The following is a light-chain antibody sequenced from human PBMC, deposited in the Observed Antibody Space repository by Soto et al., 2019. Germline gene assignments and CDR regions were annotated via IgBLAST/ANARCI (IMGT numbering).Light chain of an antibody. CDR2: GAS. Sequence: EIVMTQSPATLSVSPGERVTLSCWASQSVSSNLAWYLQKPGQAPRLLIYGASTRATGIPARFSGSGSGTEFTLTISSLQSEDFAVYFCQQYNDWPPRITCGQGTRLEI. J-gene: IGKJ5*01. CDR1: QSVSSN. V-gene: IGKV3-15*01. CDR3: QQYNDWPPRIT.